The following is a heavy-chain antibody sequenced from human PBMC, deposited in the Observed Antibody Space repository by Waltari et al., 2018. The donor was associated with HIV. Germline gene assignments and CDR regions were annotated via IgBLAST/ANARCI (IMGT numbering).Heavy chain of an antibody. CDR3: VKDSEAAAPR. Sequence: QVQLVESGGGVVQPGGSLRLSCAASGFTFSSYGMHLVRQAPGKGLGWVAFIRYDGSNKYYADSVKGRFTISRDNSKNTLYLQMNSLRAEDTAVYYCVKDSEAAAPRWGQGTLVTVSS. CDR1: GFTFSSYG. CDR2: IRYDGSNK. D-gene: IGHD6-13*01. V-gene: IGHV3-30*02. J-gene: IGHJ4*02.